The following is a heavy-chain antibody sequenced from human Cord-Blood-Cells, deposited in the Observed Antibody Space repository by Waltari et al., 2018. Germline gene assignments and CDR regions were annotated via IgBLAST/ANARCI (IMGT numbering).Heavy chain of an antibody. Sequence: QVQLQQWGAGLLKPSETLSLTCAVYGGSFSGYYWSWIRQPPGKGLEWIGEINHSGSTNYNPSLKSRVTISVDTSKNQFSLKLSSVTAADTVVYYCARGLKGGSYYFDYWGQGTLVTVSS. V-gene: IGHV4-34*01. J-gene: IGHJ4*02. D-gene: IGHD1-26*01. CDR1: GGSFSGYY. CDR2: INHSGST. CDR3: ARGLKGGSYYFDY.